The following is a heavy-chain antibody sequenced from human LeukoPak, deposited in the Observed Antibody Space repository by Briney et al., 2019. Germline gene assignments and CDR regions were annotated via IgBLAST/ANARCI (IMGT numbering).Heavy chain of an antibody. CDR3: ARTYGSYQTIHYYYYMDV. V-gene: IGHV3-48*04. CDR1: GFTFSSYS. D-gene: IGHD1-26*01. J-gene: IGHJ6*03. Sequence: GGSLRLSCAASGFTFSSYSMNWVRQAPGKGLEWVSYISSSGSTIYYADSVKGRFTISRDNAKNSLYLQMNSLRAEDTAVYYCARTYGSYQTIHYYYYMDVWGKGTTVTISS. CDR2: ISSSGSTI.